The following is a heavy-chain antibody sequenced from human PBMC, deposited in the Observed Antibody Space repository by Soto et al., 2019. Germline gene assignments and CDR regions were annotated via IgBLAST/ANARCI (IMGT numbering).Heavy chain of an antibody. V-gene: IGHV3-43*02. CDR3: AKDNSRWGSSSSWYY. CDR2: ISGDGGST. D-gene: IGHD6-6*01. CDR1: GFTFDDYA. Sequence: GGSLRLSCTASGFTFDDYAMHWVRQAPGKGLEWVSLISGDGGSTYYADSVKGRFTISRDNSKNSLYLQMNSLRTEDTALYYCAKDNSRWGSSSSWYYWGQGTLVTVSS. J-gene: IGHJ4*02.